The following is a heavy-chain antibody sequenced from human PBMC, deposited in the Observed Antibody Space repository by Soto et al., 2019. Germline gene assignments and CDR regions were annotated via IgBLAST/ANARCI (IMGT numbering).Heavy chain of an antibody. D-gene: IGHD3-10*01. V-gene: IGHV1-8*01. CDR2: MNPNSGNA. CDR1: GYSFISSD. J-gene: IGHJ5*02. Sequence: GASVKVSCKASGYSFISSDFNWVRQAPGQGLEWMGWMNPNSGNAGYAEKIQGKNTMTRNTSISTTYMEQSSLKSEVTAVYFCARGGVVRGVLRRLDPWGQGTLVTVSS. CDR3: ARGGVVRGVLRRLDP.